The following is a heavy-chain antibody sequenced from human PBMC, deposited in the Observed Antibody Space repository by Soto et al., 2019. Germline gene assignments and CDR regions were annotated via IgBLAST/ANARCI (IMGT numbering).Heavy chain of an antibody. D-gene: IGHD6-13*01. CDR2: ISKSGGGT. CDR1: GFTFSNYA. J-gene: IGHJ4*02. V-gene: IGHV3-23*01. Sequence: EVQLLESGGGLVQPGGSLRLSCAASGFTFSNYAMSWVRQAPGKGLEWVSSISKSGGGTYYADSVKGRFTISRDNSKNTLYLQMNSPKAEDTAVYSCAKTSSLFDYWGQGILVTVSS. CDR3: AKTSSLFDY.